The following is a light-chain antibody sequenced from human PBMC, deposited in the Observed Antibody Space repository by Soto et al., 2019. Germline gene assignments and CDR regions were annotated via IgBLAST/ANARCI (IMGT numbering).Light chain of an antibody. CDR1: QPISSR. J-gene: IGKJ1*01. Sequence: IQMTQSPSTLSGSVGDRVTITCRASQPISSRLAWYQQKPGKAPKLLIYKASTLKSGVPSRFSGSGSGTEFTLTIISLQPDDFSTYYCQHYNNNSEAFGQGTKVDI. CDR3: QHYNNNSEA. V-gene: IGKV1-5*03. CDR2: KAS.